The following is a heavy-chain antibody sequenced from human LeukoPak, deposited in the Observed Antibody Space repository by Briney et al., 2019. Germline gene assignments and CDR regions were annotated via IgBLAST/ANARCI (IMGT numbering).Heavy chain of an antibody. V-gene: IGHV4-61*02. J-gene: IGHJ3*02. CDR3: ARATYYDGSGYYSNGAIDI. CDR2: SCTTGIT. D-gene: IGHD3-22*01. CDR1: GVPINSGRYH. Sequence: SETPSLNCTVSGVPINSGRYHWRWLRQPAGKGLEWNARSCTTGITNYIPSIKSRVTITVNTSENQYSLTLSSVTAAHTAVDDRARATYYDGSGYYSNGAIDIWGQGTLVTVSS.